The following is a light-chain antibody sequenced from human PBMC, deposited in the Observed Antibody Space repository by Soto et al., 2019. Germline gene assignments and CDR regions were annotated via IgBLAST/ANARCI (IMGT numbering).Light chain of an antibody. Sequence: DIQMTHSPSTLSASVVYIVTITCRASQSISSWLAWYQQKPGKAPKLLIYDASSLESGVPSRFSGSGSGTDFTLTIRCLQSEDFATYYCQQYYSYPQINFGQGKRRAIK. CDR1: QSISSW. J-gene: IGKJ5*01. V-gene: IGKV1-5*01. CDR2: DAS. CDR3: QQYYSYPQIN.